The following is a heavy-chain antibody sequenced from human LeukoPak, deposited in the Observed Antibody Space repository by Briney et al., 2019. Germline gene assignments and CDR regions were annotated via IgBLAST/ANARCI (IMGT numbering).Heavy chain of an antibody. J-gene: IGHJ5*02. V-gene: IGHV4-59*01. CDR2: IYYSGST. D-gene: IGHD1-26*01. Sequence: PSETLSLTCTVSGGSISSYYWSWIRQPPGKGLEWIGYIYYSGSTNYNPSLKSRVTISVDTSKNQFSLKLSPVTAADTAVYYCARALGGGSSAWFDPWGQGTLVTVSS. CDR3: ARALGGGSSAWFDP. CDR1: GGSISSYY.